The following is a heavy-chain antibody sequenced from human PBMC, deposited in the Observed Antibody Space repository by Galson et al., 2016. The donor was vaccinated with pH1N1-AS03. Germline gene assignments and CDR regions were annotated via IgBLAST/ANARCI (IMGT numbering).Heavy chain of an antibody. CDR2: IYWDDDK. J-gene: IGHJ4*02. CDR1: GFSLSTSGVG. V-gene: IGHV2-5*02. Sequence: PALVKPTQTLTLTCTFSGFSLSTSGVGVGWIRQPPGKALEWLALIYWDDDKRYSPSLKSRLTITKDTSKNRVVLTMTNMDPADTATYYCAQSDYGDYVDYFDYWGQGTLVTVSS. CDR3: AQSDYGDYVDYFDY. D-gene: IGHD4-17*01.